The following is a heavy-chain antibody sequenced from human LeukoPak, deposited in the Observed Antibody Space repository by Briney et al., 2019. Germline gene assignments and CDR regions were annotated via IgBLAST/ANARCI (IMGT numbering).Heavy chain of an antibody. CDR3: AREGSSGYTKDY. J-gene: IGHJ4*02. V-gene: IGHV1-18*01. Sequence: GASVKISCKASGYTFTSYGISWVRQAPGQGLEWMGGISGYNGNTNYAEKLQGRVTMTRDNSTSTAYMEKKSLRSGDTAVYYCAREGSSGYTKDYWGQGTLVTVSS. CDR2: ISGYNGNT. D-gene: IGHD3-22*01. CDR1: GYTFTSYG.